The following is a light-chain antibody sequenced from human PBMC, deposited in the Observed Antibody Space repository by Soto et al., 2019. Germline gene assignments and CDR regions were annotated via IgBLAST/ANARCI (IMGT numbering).Light chain of an antibody. CDR3: QQRNIWPPVT. CDR1: QSVSSSY. V-gene: IGKV3D-20*02. Sequence: EIVLTQSPGTLSLSPGERATLSCRALQSVSSSYLAWYQQKPGQAPRLLIYGAFNRATGIPARFSGSGSGTDFTLTISSLEPEDSAIYYCQQRNIWPPVTFGQGTRLEIK. J-gene: IGKJ5*01. CDR2: GAF.